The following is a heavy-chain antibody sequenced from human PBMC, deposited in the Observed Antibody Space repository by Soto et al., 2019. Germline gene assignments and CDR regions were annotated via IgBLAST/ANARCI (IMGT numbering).Heavy chain of an antibody. CDR3: AKDWGSIAVAASDGDY. D-gene: IGHD6-19*01. CDR2: ISYDGSNK. V-gene: IGHV3-30*18. J-gene: IGHJ4*02. CDR1: GFTFSSYG. Sequence: PGGSLRLSCAASGFTFSSYGMHWVRQAPGKGLEWVAVISYDGSNKYYADSVKGRFTISRDNSKNTLYLQMNSLRAEDTAVYYCAKDWGSIAVAASDGDYWGQGTLVPVSS.